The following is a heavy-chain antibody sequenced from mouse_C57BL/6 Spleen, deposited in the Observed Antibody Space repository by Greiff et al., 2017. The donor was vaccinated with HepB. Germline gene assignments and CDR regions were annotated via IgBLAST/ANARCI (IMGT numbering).Heavy chain of an antibody. CDR3: ARQYGSGQFAY. D-gene: IGHD3-2*02. Sequence: EVKLVESGGGLVQPGGSLKLSCAASGFTFSDYYMYWVRQTPEKRLEWVAYISNGGGSTYYPDTVKGRFTISRDNAKNTLYLQMSRLKSEDTAMYYCARQYGSGQFAYWGQGTLVTVSA. V-gene: IGHV5-12*01. J-gene: IGHJ3*01. CDR1: GFTFSDYY. CDR2: ISNGGGST.